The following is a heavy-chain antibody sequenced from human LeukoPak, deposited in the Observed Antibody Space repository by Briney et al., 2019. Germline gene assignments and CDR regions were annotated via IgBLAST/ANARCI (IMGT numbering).Heavy chain of an antibody. CDR2: IKEDGSEK. CDR1: GFTFSSHW. J-gene: IGHJ4*02. V-gene: IGHV3-7*01. D-gene: IGHD1-26*01. CDR3: ARETWSGSYFDY. Sequence: GGSLRLSCSASGFTFSSHWMTWVRQAPGKGLEWVANIKEDGSEKYYGDSVRGRFTISRDNAKNSLYLQMNSLGAADTAVYYCARETWSGSYFDYWGQGTLVTVSS.